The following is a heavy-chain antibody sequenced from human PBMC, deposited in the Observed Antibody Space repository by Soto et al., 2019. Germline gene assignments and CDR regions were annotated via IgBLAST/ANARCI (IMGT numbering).Heavy chain of an antibody. J-gene: IGHJ4*02. V-gene: IGHV3-21*06. CDR1: GFTFTRYS. CDR2: ISSTTNYI. Sequence: XGSLILSCSASGFTFTRYSMNWVRQAPGKGLEWVSSISSTTNYIYYGDSMKGRFTISRDNAKNSLYLEMSSLRAEDTAVYYCARESEDLTSNFDYWGQGTLVTVSS. CDR3: ARESEDLTSNFDY.